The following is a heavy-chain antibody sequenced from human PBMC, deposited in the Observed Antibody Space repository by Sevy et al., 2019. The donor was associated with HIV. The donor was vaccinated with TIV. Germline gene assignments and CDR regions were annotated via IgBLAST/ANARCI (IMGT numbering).Heavy chain of an antibody. V-gene: IGHV3-30*18. CDR1: GFNFSSYG. CDR2: ISYDGSSK. J-gene: IGHJ3*02. D-gene: IGHD3-3*01. Sequence: LSLTCAASGFNFSSYGMHWVRQAPGKGLEWVAVISYDGSSKYYAESVKGRFTISRDNSKNTLYLQISSLRAEDTAVYYCAKESGSYYDFWSGHDAFDIWGLGTMVTVSS. CDR3: AKESGSYYDFWSGHDAFDI.